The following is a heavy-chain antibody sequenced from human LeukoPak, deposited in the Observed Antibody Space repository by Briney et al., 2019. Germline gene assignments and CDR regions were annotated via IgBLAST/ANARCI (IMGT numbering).Heavy chain of an antibody. CDR2: INTDGSGT. V-gene: IGHV3-74*01. J-gene: IGHJ4*02. D-gene: IGHD5-12*01. Sequence: TGGSLRLSCAASRFTFSSYWMHWVRQAPGKGLVWVSRINTDGSGTSYADSVKGRFTISRDNAKNSLYLQMNSLRAEDTAMYYCARGRYSGTTYYFDYWGQGTLVTVSS. CDR3: ARGRYSGTTYYFDY. CDR1: RFTFSSYW.